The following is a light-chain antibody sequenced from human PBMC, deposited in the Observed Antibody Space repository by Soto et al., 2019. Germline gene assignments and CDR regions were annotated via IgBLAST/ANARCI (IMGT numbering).Light chain of an antibody. CDR3: QQYNNWPLT. CDR1: QSVSSN. Sequence: TVLKQSPATLSVSTRERATLSCRASQSVSSNLAWHQQRPGQAPRLLIYGASTRATGVPARFSGGGSGTELTLTITSLQSEDFAVYWCQQYNNWPLTFGPGTRLEIK. CDR2: GAS. V-gene: IGKV3D-15*01. J-gene: IGKJ5*01.